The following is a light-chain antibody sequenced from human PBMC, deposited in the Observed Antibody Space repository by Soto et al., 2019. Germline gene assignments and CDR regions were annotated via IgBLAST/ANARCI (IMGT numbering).Light chain of an antibody. CDR3: QQYASSPLT. J-gene: IGKJ4*01. V-gene: IGKV3-20*01. CDR1: QSVGRNY. Sequence: ETVFTQSPGTLSVSPGERATLSCRASQSVGRNYLAWYQQKPGQALRLLIHAASTRATGIPDRFSGSGSGTDFTLTISRLEPEDSAFYYCQQYASSPLTFGGGKKVETK. CDR2: AAS.